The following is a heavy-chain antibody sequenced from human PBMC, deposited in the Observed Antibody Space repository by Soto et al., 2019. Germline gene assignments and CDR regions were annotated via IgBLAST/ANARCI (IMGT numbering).Heavy chain of an antibody. CDR2: IDYSGTA. Sequence: SETLSLTCTVSGGSVSYGVNYWSWIRQPPGKGLEWIGCIDYSGTANYNPSLRSRVSISLDTSKNQFSLKLTSVTAADTAVYYCARGVGQWLVNWFDPWGQGTLVTVSS. D-gene: IGHD6-19*01. CDR3: ARGVGQWLVNWFDP. J-gene: IGHJ5*02. V-gene: IGHV4-61*08. CDR1: GGSVSYGVNY.